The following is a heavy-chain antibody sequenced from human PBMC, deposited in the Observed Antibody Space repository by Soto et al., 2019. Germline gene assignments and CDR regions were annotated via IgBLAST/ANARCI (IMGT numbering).Heavy chain of an antibody. CDR3: AREDINESFFDY. CDR1: GGYISSGVNY. Sequence: PSETLSRTCIVSGGYISSGVNYWILIRQHPGKVLEWIGFIYYTGHTKYNAALKSRASISADMSENQFSLTLTSVTAADTAVYYCAREDINESFFDYWGPGILVTVSS. J-gene: IGHJ4*02. D-gene: IGHD2-8*01. CDR2: IYYTGHT. V-gene: IGHV4-31*03.